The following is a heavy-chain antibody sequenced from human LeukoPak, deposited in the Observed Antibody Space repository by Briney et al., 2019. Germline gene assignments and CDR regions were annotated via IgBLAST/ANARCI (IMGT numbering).Heavy chain of an antibody. D-gene: IGHD4-11*01. CDR1: GFTFSSYT. CDR3: ATWDDYGNFVAFEY. CDR2: ISSSATYI. Sequence: GGSLRLSCGGSGFTFSSYTMNWVRQAPGKGLEWVASISSSATYIYYADSVRGRFTISRDDAKKSVFLHMNSLRAEDTAVYFCATWDDYGNFVAFEYWGQGTLVTVSS. V-gene: IGHV3-21*01. J-gene: IGHJ4*02.